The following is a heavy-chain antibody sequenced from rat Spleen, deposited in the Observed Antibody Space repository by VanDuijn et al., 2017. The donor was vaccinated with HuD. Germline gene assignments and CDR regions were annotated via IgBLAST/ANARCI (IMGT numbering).Heavy chain of an antibody. J-gene: IGHJ2*01. CDR2: ITYDSVGS. D-gene: IGHD1-6*01. V-gene: IGHV5-22*01. Sequence: EVQLVESGGGLVQPGRSMKLSCAASGFIFSSFGMAWVRQAPKKGLEWVAYITYDSVGSYYRDSVKGRFTVSRDTAQNILYLQMNSLRSEETATYYCARGGFFRYWGQGVMVTVSS. CDR3: ARGGFFRY. CDR1: GFIFSSFG.